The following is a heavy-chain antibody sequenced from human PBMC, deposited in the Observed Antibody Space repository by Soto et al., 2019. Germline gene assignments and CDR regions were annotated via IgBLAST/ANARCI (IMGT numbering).Heavy chain of an antibody. D-gene: IGHD2-15*01. J-gene: IGHJ4*02. CDR2: LYYSGNT. CDR1: DGSISPFY. Sequence: QVQLQESGPGVVKPSETLSLTCTVSDGSISPFYWSWVRQPPGKGLEWIGYLYYSGNTNYNPSLKSRVTISVDASKNQVSLRLTSVTAADTAVYYCARVGGVAARTFDYWGQGTVVTVSS. CDR3: ARVGGVAARTFDY. V-gene: IGHV4-59*01.